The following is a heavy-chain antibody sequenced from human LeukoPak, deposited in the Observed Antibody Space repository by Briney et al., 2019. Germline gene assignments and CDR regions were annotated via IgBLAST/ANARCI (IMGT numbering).Heavy chain of an antibody. CDR3: AREYDSGYYFDY. Sequence: PGGSLRLSCAASGVTVSSNFMSWVRQAPGKGLAWVSVIYRGGETYYADSVKGRFTISRDNSKNTLYLQMTSLRVEDTAVYYCAREYDSGYYFDYWGQGTLVTVSS. D-gene: IGHD3-22*01. CDR1: GVTVSSNF. V-gene: IGHV3-53*01. J-gene: IGHJ4*02. CDR2: IYRGGET.